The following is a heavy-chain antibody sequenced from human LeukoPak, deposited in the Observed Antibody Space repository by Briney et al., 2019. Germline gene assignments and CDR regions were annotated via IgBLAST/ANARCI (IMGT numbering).Heavy chain of an antibody. CDR2: IDWDDDK. V-gene: IGHV2-70*11. CDR1: GFSLSNARMG. J-gene: IGHJ3*02. D-gene: IGHD6-13*01. CDR3: ARMAAAGNDAFDI. Sequence: SGPVLVKPTETLTLTCTVSGFSLSNARMGMSWICQPPGKALEWLARIDWDDDKYYSPSLKTRLTISKDTSKNQVVLIMTNMDPVDTATYYCARMAAAGNDAFDIWGQGTLVTVSS.